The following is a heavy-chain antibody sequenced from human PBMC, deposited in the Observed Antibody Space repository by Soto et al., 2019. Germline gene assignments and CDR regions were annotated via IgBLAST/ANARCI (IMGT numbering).Heavy chain of an antibody. Sequence: GGSLRLSCAASGFTFSSYGMHWVRQAPGKGLEWVAVISYDGSNKYYADSVKGRFTISRDNSKNTLYLQMNSLRAEDTAVYYCAKDGSGDYYYYMDVWGKGTTVTVSS. V-gene: IGHV3-30*18. CDR2: ISYDGSNK. J-gene: IGHJ6*03. D-gene: IGHD3-10*01. CDR1: GFTFSSYG. CDR3: AKDGSGDYYYYMDV.